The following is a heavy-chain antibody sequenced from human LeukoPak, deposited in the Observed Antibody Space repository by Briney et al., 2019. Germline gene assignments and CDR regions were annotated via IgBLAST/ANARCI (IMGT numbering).Heavy chain of an antibody. Sequence: SETLSLTCAVSGYYIRSGYLWGWIRQPPRNGLEWLGSINYSGTTYYNPSLKSRVTLSVDTSKNHFSLKLSSVTAADTAVYYCAIANFAPFYAFWSGYNVFSKWFDPAGQATLVSVSS. D-gene: IGHD3-3*01. CDR3: AIANFAPFYAFWSGYNVFSKWFDP. J-gene: IGHJ5*02. CDR2: INYSGTT. CDR1: GYYIRSGYL. V-gene: IGHV4-38-2*01.